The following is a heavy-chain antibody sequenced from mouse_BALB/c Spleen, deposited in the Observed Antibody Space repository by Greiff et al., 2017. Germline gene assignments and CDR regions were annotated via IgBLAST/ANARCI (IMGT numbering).Heavy chain of an antibody. D-gene: IGHD2-4*01. V-gene: IGHV5-17*02. CDR1: GFTFSSFG. J-gene: IGHJ4*01. CDR3: ARSGDYDVDYYAMDY. Sequence: EVKLMESGGGLVQPGGSRKLSCAASGFTFSSFGMHWVRQAPEKGLEWVAYISSGSSTIYYADTVKGRFTISRDNPKNTLFLQMTSLRSEDTAMYYCARSGDYDVDYYAMDYWGQGTSVTVSS. CDR2: ISSGSSTI.